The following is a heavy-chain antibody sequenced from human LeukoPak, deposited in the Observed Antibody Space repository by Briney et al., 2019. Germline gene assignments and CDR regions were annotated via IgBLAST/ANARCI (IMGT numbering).Heavy chain of an antibody. V-gene: IGHV1-18*01. J-gene: IGHJ4*01. CDR2: ISAYNGNT. CDR1: GYTFTSYD. Sequence: ASVKVSCKASGYTFTSYDITWLRQAPGQGLECMGWISAYNGNTNYAQKLQGRVTMTTDTSTGTAYMELRSLRSDDTAVYYCAREGLCSGGSCYPDYWGQGTLVTVSS. CDR3: AREGLCSGGSCYPDY. D-gene: IGHD2-15*01.